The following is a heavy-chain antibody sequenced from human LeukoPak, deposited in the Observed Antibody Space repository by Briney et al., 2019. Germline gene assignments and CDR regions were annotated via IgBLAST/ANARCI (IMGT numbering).Heavy chain of an antibody. CDR1: GFTLSFYW. CDR2: ISSSSSYI. CDR3: ARDRSTTVVTGICHH. J-gene: IGHJ5*02. Sequence: GGSLRLSCAASGFTLSFYWMSWVRQAPGKGLEWVSSISSSSSYIYYADSVKGRFTISRDNAKNSLYLQMNSLRAEDTAVYYCARDRSTTVVTGICHHWGQGTLVTVSS. V-gene: IGHV3-21*01. D-gene: IGHD4-23*01.